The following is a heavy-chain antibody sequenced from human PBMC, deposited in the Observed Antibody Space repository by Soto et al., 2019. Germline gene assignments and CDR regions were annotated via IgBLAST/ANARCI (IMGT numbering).Heavy chain of an antibody. J-gene: IGHJ6*02. CDR3: ARASGPLPKAFYYGMDV. Sequence: EVQLVESGGGLIQPGGSLRLSCAASGFTVSSYYMSWVRQAPGKGLEWVSVIYSGGSTYYADSVKGRFTISRDNSKNTLYLQLNSLRAEDTAVYYCARASGPLPKAFYYGMDVWGQGTTVTVSS. CDR2: IYSGGST. V-gene: IGHV3-53*01. CDR1: GFTVSSYY.